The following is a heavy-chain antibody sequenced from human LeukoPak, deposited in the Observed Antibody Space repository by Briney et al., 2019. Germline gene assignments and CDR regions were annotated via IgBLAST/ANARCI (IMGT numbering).Heavy chain of an antibody. Sequence: SETLSLTCAVYGGSFSNYYWSWIRQPPGKGLEWIGEISHSGSTKYNPSLKGRVTISMDTSKNQFSLKLSSVTAADTAVYYCARVPVIRVTIFLEVSYGMDVWGQGTTVTVSS. V-gene: IGHV4-34*01. CDR1: GGSFSNYY. J-gene: IGHJ6*02. CDR2: ISHSGST. D-gene: IGHD3-9*01. CDR3: ARVPVIRVTIFLEVSYGMDV.